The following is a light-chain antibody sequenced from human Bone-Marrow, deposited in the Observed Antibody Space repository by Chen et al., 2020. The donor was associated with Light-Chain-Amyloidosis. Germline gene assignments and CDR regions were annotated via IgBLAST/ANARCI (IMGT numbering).Light chain of an antibody. CDR1: SSDVGSYNL. J-gene: IGLJ3*02. CDR2: EVS. CDR3: CSYAGSSTWV. Sequence: QSALTQPASVSGSPGQSLTISCTGTSSDVGSYNLVSWYQQHPGKAPKLMIYEVSKRPSGVSNRFSGSKSGNTASLTISGLQAEDEADYYCCSYAGSSTWVFGGGTNLTVL. V-gene: IGLV2-23*02.